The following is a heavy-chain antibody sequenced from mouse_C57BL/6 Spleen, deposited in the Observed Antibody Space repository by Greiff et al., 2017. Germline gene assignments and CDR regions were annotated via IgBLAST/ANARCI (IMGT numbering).Heavy chain of an antibody. CDR1: GYTFTSYW. J-gene: IGHJ3*01. V-gene: IGHV1-72*01. CDR3: ARETGTGFAY. Sequence: FQLQQPGAELVKPGASVKLSCKASGYTFTSYWMHWVKQRPGRGLEWIGRIDPTSGGTKYNQKFKSKATLTVDQPSSTAYMQLSRLTSEDSAVYYCARETGTGFAYWGQGTLVTVSA. D-gene: IGHD4-1*01. CDR2: IDPTSGGT.